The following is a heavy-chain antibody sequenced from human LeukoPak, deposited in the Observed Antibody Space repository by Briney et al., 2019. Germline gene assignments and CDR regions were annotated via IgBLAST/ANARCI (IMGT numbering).Heavy chain of an antibody. CDR3: ARVEMAPKNYGMEV. CDR1: GYTFTGHY. CDR2: INPSAGGT. J-gene: IGHJ6*01. D-gene: IGHD5-24*01. Sequence: ASVKVSCKASGYTFTGHYMHWVRQAPRQGLEWMGIINPSAGGTSYAQQFQGRVTMTRATPTTSVYMELSSLRSEDRAVYYCARVEMAPKNYGMEVWGQGTTVSVSS. V-gene: IGHV1-46*01.